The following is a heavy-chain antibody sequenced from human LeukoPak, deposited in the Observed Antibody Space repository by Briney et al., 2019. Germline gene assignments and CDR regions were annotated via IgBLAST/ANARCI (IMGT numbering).Heavy chain of an antibody. Sequence: SETLSLTCAVSGGSISSGGYSWSWIRQPPGKGLEWIGYIYHSGSTYYNPSFKSRVTISVDRSKNQFSLKLSSVTAADTAVYYCARGPHYYDSSGLIGAEYFQHWGQGTLVTVSS. D-gene: IGHD3-22*01. J-gene: IGHJ1*01. V-gene: IGHV4-30-2*01. CDR2: IYHSGST. CDR3: ARGPHYYDSSGLIGAEYFQH. CDR1: GGSISSGGYS.